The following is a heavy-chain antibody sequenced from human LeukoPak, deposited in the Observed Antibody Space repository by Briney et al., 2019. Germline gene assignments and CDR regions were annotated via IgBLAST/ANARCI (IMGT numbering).Heavy chain of an antibody. CDR1: GFTFSGYA. D-gene: IGHD3-10*01. CDR2: ISSNGGST. Sequence: GGSLRLSCSASGFTFSGYAMHWVRQAPGKGLEYASAISSNGGSTFYADSVKGRFTISRDNSKNTLYLHMSSLRAEDTAVYYCVKGAHYYGSGSYFDYWGQGTLVTVSS. J-gene: IGHJ4*02. V-gene: IGHV3-64D*06. CDR3: VKGAHYYGSGSYFDY.